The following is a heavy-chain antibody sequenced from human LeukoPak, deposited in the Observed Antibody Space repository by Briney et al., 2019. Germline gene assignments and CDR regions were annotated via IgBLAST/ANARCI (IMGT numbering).Heavy chain of an antibody. CDR2: INHSGST. Sequence: SETLSLTCAVYGGSFSGYYWSWIRQPPGKGLEWIGEINHSGSTNYNPSLKSRVTISVDTSKNQFSLKLSSVTAADTAVYYCATHRSRQRIAVAGSRFRWFDPWGQGTLVTVSS. CDR1: GGSFSGYY. D-gene: IGHD6-19*01. V-gene: IGHV4-34*01. CDR3: ATHRSRQRIAVAGSRFRWFDP. J-gene: IGHJ5*02.